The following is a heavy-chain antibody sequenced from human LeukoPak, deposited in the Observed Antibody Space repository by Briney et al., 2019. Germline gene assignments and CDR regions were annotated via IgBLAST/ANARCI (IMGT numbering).Heavy chain of an antibody. V-gene: IGHV3-21*03. CDR1: GFTFSSYS. D-gene: IGHD6-13*01. CDR2: ISSSSSYI. Sequence: NPGGSLRLSCAASGFTFSSYSMNWVRQAPGKGLEWVSSISSSSSYIYYADSVKGRFTISRDNAKNSLYLQMNSLRAEDTAVYYCARASGSSWDSYYYGMDVWGQGTTVTVSS. J-gene: IGHJ6*02. CDR3: ARASGSSWDSYYYGMDV.